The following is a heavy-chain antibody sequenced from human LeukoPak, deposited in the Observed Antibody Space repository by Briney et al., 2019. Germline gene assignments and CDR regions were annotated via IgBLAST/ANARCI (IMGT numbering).Heavy chain of an antibody. V-gene: IGHV1-69*13. J-gene: IGHJ4*02. CDR2: IIPIFGTA. D-gene: IGHD1-26*01. CDR1: GGTFSSYA. Sequence: ASVTVSCKASGGTFSSYAISWVRQAPGQGLEWMGGIIPIFGTANYAQKFQGRVTITADESTSTAYMELSSLRSEDTAVYYCASNRRIVGATGRFDYWGQGTLVTVSS. CDR3: ASNRRIVGATGRFDY.